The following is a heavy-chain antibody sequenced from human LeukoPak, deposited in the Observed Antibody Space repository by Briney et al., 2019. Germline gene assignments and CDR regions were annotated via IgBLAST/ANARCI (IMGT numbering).Heavy chain of an antibody. CDR3: ARLVYSGSYFDY. CDR1: GFTFSSYE. CDR2: ISSSGSTI. Sequence: PARSLRLSCAASGFTFSSYEMNCVRQAPGKGLEWVSYISSSGSTIYYADSVKGRFTISRDNAKNSLYLQMNSPRAEDTAVYYCARLVYSGSYFDYWGQGTLVTVSS. D-gene: IGHD1-26*01. J-gene: IGHJ4*02. V-gene: IGHV3-48*03.